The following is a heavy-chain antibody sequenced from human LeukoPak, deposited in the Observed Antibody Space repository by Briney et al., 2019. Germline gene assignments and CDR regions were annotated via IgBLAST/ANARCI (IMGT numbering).Heavy chain of an antibody. CDR1: GYTFTTYG. V-gene: IGHV1-18*01. CDR3: ARDRSHGDAFDI. CDR2: ISTYNGNT. J-gene: IGHJ3*02. Sequence: ASVKVSCKASGYTFTTYGISWLRQAPGQGLEWMGWISTYNGNTDYAQKFQGRVTMTTDRPTSTGYMELRSLRSDDTAVYYCARDRSHGDAFDIWGQGTMVIVSS.